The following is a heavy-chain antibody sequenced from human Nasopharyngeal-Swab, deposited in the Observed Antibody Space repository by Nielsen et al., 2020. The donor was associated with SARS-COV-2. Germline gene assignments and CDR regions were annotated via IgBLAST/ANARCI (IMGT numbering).Heavy chain of an antibody. CDR2: ISTTSDYI. CDR1: GFTFTDYV. CDR3: VRDGYFDWSFGY. D-gene: IGHD3-9*01. V-gene: IGHV3-21*01. J-gene: IGHJ4*02. Sequence: GESLKISCAASGFTFTDYVMNWVRQAPGKGLEWVSSISTTSDYIYYADSVKGRLTISRDNARNSLHLQMHSLRVEDTAVYYCVRDGYFDWSFGYWGQGTLVTVSS.